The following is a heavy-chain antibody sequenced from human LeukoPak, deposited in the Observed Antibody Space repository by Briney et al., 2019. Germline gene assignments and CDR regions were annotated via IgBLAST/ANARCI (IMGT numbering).Heavy chain of an antibody. D-gene: IGHD4-17*01. CDR3: ASKSTDHGELRFDY. CDR1: GDSTNTYF. J-gene: IGHJ4*02. CDR2: FYCTGTT. V-gene: IGHV4-59*01. Sequence: SETLSLTCTISGDSTNTYFWSWIRQPPGKGLEWIGYFYCTGTTNYNPSLKSRVTISVDTPKNQFSLKVNSVTAADTGVYYCASKSTDHGELRFDYWGQGTLVTVSS.